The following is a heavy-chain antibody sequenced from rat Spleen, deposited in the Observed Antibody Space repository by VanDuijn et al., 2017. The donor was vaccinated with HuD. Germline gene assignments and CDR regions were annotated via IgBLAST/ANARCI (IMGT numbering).Heavy chain of an antibody. V-gene: IGHV5-31*01. CDR3: ASGSGY. CDR1: GFTFNNYW. J-gene: IGHJ2*01. CDR2: ITNTGRST. D-gene: IGHD3-2*01. Sequence: EVQLVESGGGLVQPGRSLKLSCVASGFTFNNYWMTWIRQAPGKGLEWFASITNTGRSTFYPDSVKGRFTISRDNAKNTQYLQMDSLRSEDTATYYCASGSGYWGQGVMVTVSS.